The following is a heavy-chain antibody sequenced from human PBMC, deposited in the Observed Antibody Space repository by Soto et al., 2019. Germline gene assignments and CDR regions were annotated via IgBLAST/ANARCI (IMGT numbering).Heavy chain of an antibody. V-gene: IGHV4-59*08. D-gene: IGHD3-9*01. CDR1: GGSISSYY. CDR2: IYYSVST. J-gene: IGHJ6*02. Sequence: QVQLQESGPGLVKPSETLSLTCSVSGGSISSYYWSWIRQPPGKGLEWIGYIYYSVSTTYNPSLKSRVTISVDTSKNQFSLKLSSVTAADTAVYYCARHSPPMYDILTGTTLDPYYGMDVWGQGTTVTVSS. CDR3: ARHSPPMYDILTGTTLDPYYGMDV.